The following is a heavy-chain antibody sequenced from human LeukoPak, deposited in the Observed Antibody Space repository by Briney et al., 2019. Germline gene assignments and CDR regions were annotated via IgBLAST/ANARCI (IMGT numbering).Heavy chain of an antibody. V-gene: IGHV3-74*01. CDR3: ARPDSVRGSYEY. Sequence: GGSLRLSCEASGFIFSSYWMQWVRQAPGKGLVWVSLINTDGTTTNYADSVKGRFTISRDNAKNTLYLQMNSLRAEDTAMYYCARPDSVRGSYEYWGQGILVTVSS. CDR2: INTDGTTT. J-gene: IGHJ4*02. CDR1: GFIFSSYW. D-gene: IGHD1-26*01.